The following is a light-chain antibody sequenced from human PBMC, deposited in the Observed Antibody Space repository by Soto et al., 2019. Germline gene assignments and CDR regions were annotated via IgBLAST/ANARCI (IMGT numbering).Light chain of an antibody. CDR1: SSNIGNNY. CDR2: DNN. Sequence: QSVLTQPPSVSAAPGQTVSISCSGSSSNIGNNYVSWYQQVPGTAPKLLIYDNNKRPSGIPDRFSGSKSGTSATLVITGLQTGDEADYYCGTWDSSLSAWVFGGGTQLTVL. J-gene: IGLJ3*02. V-gene: IGLV1-51*01. CDR3: GTWDSSLSAWV.